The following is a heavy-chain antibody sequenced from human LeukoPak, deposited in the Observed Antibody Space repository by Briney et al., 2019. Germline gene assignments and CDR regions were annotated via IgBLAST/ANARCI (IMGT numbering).Heavy chain of an antibody. CDR1: GFTFSSYA. V-gene: IGHV3-30-3*01. CDR2: ISYDGSNK. Sequence: PGGFLRLSCAASGFTFSSYAMRWVRQAPGKGLEWVAVISYDGSNKYYADSVKGRFTISRDNSKNTLYLQMNSLRAEDTAVYYCASLEYAAMGFDPWGQGTLVTVSS. J-gene: IGHJ5*02. D-gene: IGHD5-18*01. CDR3: ASLEYAAMGFDP.